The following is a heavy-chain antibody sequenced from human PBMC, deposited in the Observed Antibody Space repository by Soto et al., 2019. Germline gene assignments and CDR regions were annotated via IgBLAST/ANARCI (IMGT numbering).Heavy chain of an antibody. J-gene: IGHJ4*02. V-gene: IGHV3-30-3*01. CDR3: ARGGYIKRKGFDY. D-gene: IGHD5-18*01. CDR1: GFTFSTYA. CDR2: ISYDGSNK. Sequence: QVQLVESGGGVVQPGRSLRLSCAASGFTFSTYAMHWVRQAPGKGLEWVALISYDGSNKYYADSVKGRFTISRDNSKNPLYLEMNSLRPEDTAVYYCARGGYIKRKGFDYWGQGTLVTVSS.